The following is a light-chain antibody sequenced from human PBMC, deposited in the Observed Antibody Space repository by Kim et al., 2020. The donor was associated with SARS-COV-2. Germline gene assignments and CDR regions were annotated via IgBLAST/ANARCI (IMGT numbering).Light chain of an antibody. CDR1: QSVNNY. J-gene: IGKJ4*01. CDR2: DVS. Sequence: EVVLTQSPVTLSLSPGERATLSCRASQSVNNYLAWYQQKPGQAPRLLLYDVSNRATGIPARFSGSGTGTDFTLTISSLEPEDFAVYYYQHRKTWPVTFGGGTKVDIK. V-gene: IGKV3-11*01. CDR3: QHRKTWPVT.